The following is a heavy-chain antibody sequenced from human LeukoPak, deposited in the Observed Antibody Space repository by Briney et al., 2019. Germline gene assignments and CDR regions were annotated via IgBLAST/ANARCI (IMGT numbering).Heavy chain of an antibody. Sequence: SQTLSLTCAISGDSVSSSSAAWNWIRQSPSRGLEWLGRTYYRSKWYNDYAVSVKSRITINPDTSKNQFSLQLNSVTPEDTAVYYCARGSWNSGIGAFDIWGQGTMVTVSS. CDR3: ARGSWNSGIGAFDI. CDR1: GDSVSSSSAA. V-gene: IGHV6-1*01. CDR2: TYYRSKWYN. D-gene: IGHD1-26*01. J-gene: IGHJ3*02.